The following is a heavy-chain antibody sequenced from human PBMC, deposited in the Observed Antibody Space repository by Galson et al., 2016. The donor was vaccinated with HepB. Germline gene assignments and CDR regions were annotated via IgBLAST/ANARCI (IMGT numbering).Heavy chain of an antibody. Sequence: SLRLSCAASGFTFNTFGMHWARQAPGKGLEWVALISFDGSSKYYVDSVKGRFTISRDNFKNMVYLQMNSLRAEDTAVYYCARDRRSGSYGDDFHIWGQGTMVTVSS. J-gene: IGHJ3*02. D-gene: IGHD1-26*01. V-gene: IGHV3-33*05. CDR2: ISFDGSSK. CDR1: GFTFNTFG. CDR3: ARDRRSGSYGDDFHI.